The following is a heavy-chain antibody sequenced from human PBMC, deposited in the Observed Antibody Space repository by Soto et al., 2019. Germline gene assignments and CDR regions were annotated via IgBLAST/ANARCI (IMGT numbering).Heavy chain of an antibody. D-gene: IGHD2-15*01. CDR2: IWYDGSNK. J-gene: IGHJ6*02. CDR1: GFTFSSYG. Sequence: LRLSCAASGFTFSSYGMHWVRQAPGKGLEWVAVIWYDGSNKYYADSVKGRFTISRDNSKNTLYLQMNSLRAEDTAVYYCARDGLSRWYYGMDVWGQGTTVTVSS. V-gene: IGHV3-33*01. CDR3: ARDGLSRWYYGMDV.